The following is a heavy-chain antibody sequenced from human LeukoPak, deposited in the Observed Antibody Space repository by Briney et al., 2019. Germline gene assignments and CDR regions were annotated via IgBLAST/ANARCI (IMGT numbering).Heavy chain of an antibody. D-gene: IGHD6-6*01. CDR1: GFTFSSYS. CDR3: AREIRVGPLEGDSFDI. Sequence: PGGSLRLSCAASGFTFSSYSMNWVRQAPGKGLEWVSSISSSSSYIYYADSVKGRFTISRDNAKTSLYLQMNRLRAEDTAVYYCAREIRVGPLEGDSFDIWGQGTMVTVSS. V-gene: IGHV3-21*01. CDR2: ISSSSSYI. J-gene: IGHJ3*02.